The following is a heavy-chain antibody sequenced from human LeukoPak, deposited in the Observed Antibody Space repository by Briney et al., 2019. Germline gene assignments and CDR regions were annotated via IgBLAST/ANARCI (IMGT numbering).Heavy chain of an antibody. J-gene: IGHJ4*02. CDR2: ISHTGATT. V-gene: IGHV4-59*01. D-gene: IGHD1-1*01. CDR3: ARVGDWNDLVY. CDR1: LESFIGYY. Sequence: SETLSLTCAHPLESFIGYYWCWIRQPPGKGLEWIGYISHTGATTNYNPSLKSRVTISVDRSKNQFSLKVNSVTAGGTGVYYCARVGDWNDLVYWGEGTLVTVSS.